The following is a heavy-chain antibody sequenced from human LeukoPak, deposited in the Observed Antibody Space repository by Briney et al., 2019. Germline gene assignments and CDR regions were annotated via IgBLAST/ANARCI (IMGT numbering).Heavy chain of an antibody. CDR1: GFTFSSYG. Sequence: PGGSLRLSCAASGFTFSSYGMHWVRQAPGKGLEWVAVISYDGSNKYYADSVKGRFTISRDNSKNTLYLQMNSLRAEDTAVYYCAKEPGYCSSTSCPGGVFSYGMDVWGKGTTVTVFS. D-gene: IGHD2-2*01. CDR3: AKEPGYCSSTSCPGGVFSYGMDV. J-gene: IGHJ6*04. CDR2: ISYDGSNK. V-gene: IGHV3-30*18.